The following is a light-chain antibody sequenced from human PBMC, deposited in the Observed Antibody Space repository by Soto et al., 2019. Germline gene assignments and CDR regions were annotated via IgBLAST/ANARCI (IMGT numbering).Light chain of an antibody. J-gene: IGKJ1*01. CDR1: QSVSSNY. V-gene: IGKV3-20*01. Sequence: ETVLTQSPGTLSLSPGERATLSCRATQSVSSNYLAWYQQKPGQAPRLLIYGASTRATGVPDRFSGSGSGTDFTLTISRLEPEDFAVYYCQQYGTYPWTFGQGTKVDI. CDR3: QQYGTYPWT. CDR2: GAS.